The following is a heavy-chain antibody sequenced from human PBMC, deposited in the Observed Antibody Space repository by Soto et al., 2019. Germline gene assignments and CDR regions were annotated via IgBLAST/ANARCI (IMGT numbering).Heavy chain of an antibody. CDR2: INAGSGNT. CDR3: ARYYGDYRDAFDIWGQGTMVTVSSGKGSAYLQWSSLKASDTAMYYCARYCSGGSCYGMDV. D-gene: IGHD4-17*01. V-gene: IGHV1-3*01. Sequence: ASVKVSCKASGYTFTRYVVHWVRQAPGQRLEWMGWINAGSGNTKYSQNFQGRVTITRDTSANTAYMDLSSLRSEDTAVYYCARYYGDYRDAFDIWGQGTMVTVSSGKGSAYLQWSSLKASDTAMYYCARYCSGGSCYGMDVWGQGTTVTVSS. J-gene: IGHJ6*02. CDR1: GYTFTRYV.